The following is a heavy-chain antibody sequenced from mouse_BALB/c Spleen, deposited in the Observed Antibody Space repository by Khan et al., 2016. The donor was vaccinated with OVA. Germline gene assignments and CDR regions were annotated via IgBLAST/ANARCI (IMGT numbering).Heavy chain of an antibody. D-gene: IGHD2-14*01. Sequence: EVQLVESGPGLVKPSQSLSLTCTVTGYSITSDYAWNWIRQFPGNKLEWMGYISSTGSTSYNPSPKSRISFTRDTSKNQFFLQLKSVTTEDTATYYCARSHYYSYGYALDYWGQGTSVTVSS. CDR2: ISSTGST. V-gene: IGHV3-2*02. CDR3: ARSHYYSYGYALDY. J-gene: IGHJ4*01. CDR1: GYSITSDYA.